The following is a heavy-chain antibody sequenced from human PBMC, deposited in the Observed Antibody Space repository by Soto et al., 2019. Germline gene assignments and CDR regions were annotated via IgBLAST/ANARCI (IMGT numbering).Heavy chain of an antibody. Sequence: GASVKVSCKASGYTFTSYDINWVRQATGQGLEWMGWVNPNSGNTGYAQKFQGRVTMTRNTSISTAYMELSSLRSEDTAVYYCARVVIVAPGFDAFDIWGQGTMVTVSS. J-gene: IGHJ3*02. CDR1: GYTFTSYD. CDR3: ARVVIVAPGFDAFDI. D-gene: IGHD3-16*02. V-gene: IGHV1-8*01. CDR2: VNPNSGNT.